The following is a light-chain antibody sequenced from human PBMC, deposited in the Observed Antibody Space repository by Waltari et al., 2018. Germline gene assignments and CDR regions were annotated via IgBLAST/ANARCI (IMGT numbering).Light chain of an antibody. V-gene: IGKV1-9*01. CDR2: GTS. CDR3: LQLNSNPPVFT. Sequence: DIQLTQSPSFLSASIGDRVTITCRASQGVSSYLAWYQQKPGKAPKLLIYGTSTLQSGDPSRFSGSGSGTEFTLTISSLQPEDFATYYCLQLNSNPPVFTFGPGTTVDFK. J-gene: IGKJ3*01. CDR1: QGVSSY.